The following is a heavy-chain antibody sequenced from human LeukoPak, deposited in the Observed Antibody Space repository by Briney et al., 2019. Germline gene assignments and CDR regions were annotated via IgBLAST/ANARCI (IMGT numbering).Heavy chain of an antibody. CDR2: INHSGSS. CDR1: GGSISGYY. CDR3: ARGEDGDYYFQH. Sequence: SETLSLTCSVSGGSISGYYWSWIRQPPGKGLEWIGEINHSGSSNYNPSLKSRVTISVDTSKNQFSLKLSSVTAADTAVYYCARGEDGDYYFQHWGQGTLVTVSS. V-gene: IGHV4-34*01. J-gene: IGHJ1*01. D-gene: IGHD4-17*01.